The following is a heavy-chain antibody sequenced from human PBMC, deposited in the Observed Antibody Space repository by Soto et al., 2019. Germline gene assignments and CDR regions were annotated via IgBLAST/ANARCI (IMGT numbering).Heavy chain of an antibody. CDR1: GYTFTAYY. V-gene: IGHV1-2*02. J-gene: IGHJ4*02. CDR2: INPKTGDT. Sequence: QAQLVQSGAEVKKPGASVKVSCKTSGYTFTAYYIHWVRQGPGQGLEWVGWINPKTGDTKYAQKLQGRVTMTGDTSITTAYMELGRLRSDDTAVYYCARQLAYCGGDCYTEPIDYWGQGTLVTVSS. CDR3: ARQLAYCGGDCYTEPIDY. D-gene: IGHD2-21*02.